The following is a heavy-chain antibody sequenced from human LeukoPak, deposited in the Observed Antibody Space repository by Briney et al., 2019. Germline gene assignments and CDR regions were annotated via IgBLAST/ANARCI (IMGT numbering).Heavy chain of an antibody. D-gene: IGHD6-19*01. CDR1: GGSISSSRYY. J-gene: IGHJ4*02. CDR2: IYSSGST. V-gene: IGHV4-39*01. Sequence: SETLSLTCTVSGGSISSSRYYWGWVRQPPGKGLEWIGNIYSSGSTYYNPSLKSRVTISVDTSKNQFSLKLSSVTAADTAVYFCARQLRGEAVAGHLQPFDYWGQGTLVTVSS. CDR3: ARQLRGEAVAGHLQPFDY.